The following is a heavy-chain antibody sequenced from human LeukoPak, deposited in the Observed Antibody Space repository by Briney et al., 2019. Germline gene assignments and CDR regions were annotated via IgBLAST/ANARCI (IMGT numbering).Heavy chain of an antibody. CDR3: ARARGMATITHFDY. CDR1: GYTFTSYY. D-gene: IGHD5-24*01. J-gene: IGHJ4*02. V-gene: IGHV1-46*01. Sequence: ASVKVSCKASGYTFTSYYMYWVRQAPGQGLEWMGIINPSGGSTSYAQKFQGRVTITADESTSTAYMELSSLRSEDTAVYYCARARGMATITHFDYWGQGTLVTVSS. CDR2: INPSGGST.